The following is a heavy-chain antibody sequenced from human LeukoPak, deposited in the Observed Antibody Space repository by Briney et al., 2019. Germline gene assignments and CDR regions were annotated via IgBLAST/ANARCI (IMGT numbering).Heavy chain of an antibody. J-gene: IGHJ3*02. CDR3: VGIAAAGTAFDI. Sequence: GGSLRLSCAASGFTFSSYGMHWVRQAPGKGLEWVAVISYDGSNKYYADSVKGRFTNSRDNSKNTLYLQMNSLRAEDTAVYYCVGIAAAGTAFDIWGQGTMVTVSS. CDR2: ISYDGSNK. V-gene: IGHV3-30*03. CDR1: GFTFSSYG. D-gene: IGHD6-13*01.